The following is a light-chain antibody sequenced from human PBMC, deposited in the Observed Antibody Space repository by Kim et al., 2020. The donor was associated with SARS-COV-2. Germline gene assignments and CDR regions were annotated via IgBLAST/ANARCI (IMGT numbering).Light chain of an antibody. CDR2: KAS. J-gene: IGKJ4*01. V-gene: IGKV2-30*02. Sequence: PASLSCRCSQTRVHSDGNTYLSWFQQRPGQSPRRLIYKASNRDSGVPDRFSGSGSGTDFTLKISRVEAEDVGVYYCMQSTQWPGTFGGGTKVDIK. CDR3: MQSTQWPGT. CDR1: QTRVHSDGNTY.